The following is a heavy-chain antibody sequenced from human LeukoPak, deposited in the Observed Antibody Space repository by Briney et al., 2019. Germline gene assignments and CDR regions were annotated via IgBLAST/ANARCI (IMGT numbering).Heavy chain of an antibody. CDR3: ASYRDYYDSSGYYDY. D-gene: IGHD3-22*01. Sequence: PSETLSLTCAVYGGSFSGYYWSWIRQPPGKGLEWIGEINHSGSTNYNPSLKSRVTISVDTSKNQFSLKLSSVTAADTAVYYCASYRDYYDSSGYYDYWGQGTLVTVSS. CDR2: INHSGST. CDR1: GGSFSGYY. V-gene: IGHV4-34*01. J-gene: IGHJ4*02.